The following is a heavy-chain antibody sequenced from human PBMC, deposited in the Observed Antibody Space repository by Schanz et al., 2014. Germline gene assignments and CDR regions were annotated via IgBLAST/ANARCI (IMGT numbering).Heavy chain of an antibody. CDR1: GYIFGSHG. CDR3: ARVHIATYHYNSPGAFDI. Sequence: QLMQSGSEVRKPGASVKVSCKASGYIFGSHGMTWVRQAPGQGPELMGWINAHTGNPQYAQKCQVRVNMPRDTVTTTVHLELTRLRTDDTAIYYCARVHIATYHYNSPGAFDIWGQGTRVTVSA. J-gene: IGHJ3*02. CDR2: INAHTGNP. V-gene: IGHV1-18*01. D-gene: IGHD3-10*01.